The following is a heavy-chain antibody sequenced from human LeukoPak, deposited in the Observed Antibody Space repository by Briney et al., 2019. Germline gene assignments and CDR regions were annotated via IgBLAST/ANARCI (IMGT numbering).Heavy chain of an antibody. V-gene: IGHV3-66*01. J-gene: IGHJ6*02. CDR2: IYSGGST. CDR3: ARGGSYGSGRQYYYYGMDV. CDR1: GFTVSSNY. D-gene: IGHD3-10*01. Sequence: PGGSLRLSCAASGFTVSSNYMSWVRQAPGKGLEWVSVIYSGGSTYYADSVKGRFTISRDNSKNTLYLQMNSLRAEDTAVYYCARGGSYGSGRQYYYYGMDVWGQGTTVTVSS.